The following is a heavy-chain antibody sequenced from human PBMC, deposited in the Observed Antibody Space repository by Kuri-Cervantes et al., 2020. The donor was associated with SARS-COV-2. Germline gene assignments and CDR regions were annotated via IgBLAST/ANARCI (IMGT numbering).Heavy chain of an antibody. J-gene: IGHJ5*02. D-gene: IGHD6-19*01. CDR3: ARDQGWLDPWWFDP. V-gene: IGHV3-74*01. CDR1: GLTFSNYW. Sequence: GESLKISCAASGLTFSNYWMHWVRQAPGKGLVWVSRIDSAGSTIYYADSVKGRFTISRDNAKNSLYLQMNSLRAEDTAVYYCARDQGWLDPWWFDPWGQGTLVTVSS. CDR2: IDSAGSTI.